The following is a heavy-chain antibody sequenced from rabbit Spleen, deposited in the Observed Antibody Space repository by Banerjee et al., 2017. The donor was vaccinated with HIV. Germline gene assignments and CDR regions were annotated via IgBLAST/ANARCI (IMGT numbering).Heavy chain of an antibody. D-gene: IGHD1-1*01. CDR1: GFSFSNNYY. CDR2: TAAGGSPFT. CDR3: ARDTATSFSTYGMDL. V-gene: IGHV1S45*01. Sequence: QQQLEESGGGLVQPEGSLTLTCTTSGFSFSNNYYMCWVRQAPGKGLEWIACTAAGGSPFTYYATWAKGRFTCSKASSTTVTLQMTSLTAADTATYFCARDTATSFSTYGMDLWGPGTLVTVS. J-gene: IGHJ6*01.